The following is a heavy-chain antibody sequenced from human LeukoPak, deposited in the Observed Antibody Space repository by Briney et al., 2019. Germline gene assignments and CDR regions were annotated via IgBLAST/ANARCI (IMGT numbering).Heavy chain of an antibody. CDR1: GGSFSDYF. CDR3: VTYYYGSSAPKRNY. Sequence: KSSETLSLNCAVYGGSFSDYFWSWIRQPPGKGLEWIGEISHSGSTTYNPSLRSRVTISGDTSKKQFSLKLSSVTAADTAVYYCVTYYYGSSAPKRNYWGQGILVTVSS. V-gene: IGHV4-34*01. CDR2: ISHSGST. D-gene: IGHD3-22*01. J-gene: IGHJ4*02.